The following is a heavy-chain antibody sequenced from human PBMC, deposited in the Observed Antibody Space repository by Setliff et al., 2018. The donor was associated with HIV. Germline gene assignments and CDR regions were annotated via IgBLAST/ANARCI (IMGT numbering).Heavy chain of an antibody. J-gene: IGHJ4*02. V-gene: IGHV3-23*02. CDR3: AMSPYSSGLFDY. D-gene: IGHD6-19*01. CDR1: GFTFSNFA. CDR2: ISGGGGTT. Sequence: PGGSLRLSCAASGFTFSNFAMSWVRQVPGKGLEWVSTISGGGGTTYDGDSVKGRFTSSRDNSKNTLYLQMNSLRAEDTAVYYCAMSPYSSGLFDYWGQGTLVTVSS.